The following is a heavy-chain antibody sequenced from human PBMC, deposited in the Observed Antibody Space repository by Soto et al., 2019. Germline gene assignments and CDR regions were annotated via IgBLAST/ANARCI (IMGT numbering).Heavy chain of an antibody. CDR2: IIPITGPA. J-gene: IGHJ6*02. D-gene: IGHD2-15*01. Sequence: VQLVQSGAEVKKPGSSVKVSCKASGGTFSSYVISWVRQAPGQGLEWMGGIIPITGPAHYAQKFQGRVTITGDESTSTAYMELNSLRSEDTAVFYCAKGGGSSWAMDVWGQGTTVTVSS. CDR1: GGTFSSYV. V-gene: IGHV1-69*12. CDR3: AKGGGSSWAMDV.